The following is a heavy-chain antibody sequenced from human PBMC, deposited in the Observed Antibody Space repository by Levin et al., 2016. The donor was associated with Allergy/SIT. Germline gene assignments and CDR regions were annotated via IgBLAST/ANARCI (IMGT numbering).Heavy chain of an antibody. V-gene: IGHV1-3*04. D-gene: IGHD3-22*01. CDR1: GYTFTNYA. Sequence: ASVKVSCKTSGYTFTNYAIHWVRQAPGQRLEWMGWIDTDNGNTKYSPKFKGRVTFIRDTSATTAYMELSSLRPEDTSVYYCARDDSSGHYYDAFDIWGQGTMVTVSS. CDR3: ARDDSSGHYYDAFDI. CDR2: IDTDNGNT. J-gene: IGHJ3*02.